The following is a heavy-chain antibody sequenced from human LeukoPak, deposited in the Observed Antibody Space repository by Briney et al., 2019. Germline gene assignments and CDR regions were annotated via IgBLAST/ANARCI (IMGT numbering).Heavy chain of an antibody. CDR2: ISGSGGST. J-gene: IGHJ4*02. V-gene: IGHV3-23*01. CDR3: AKLGGRYDFWSGYRYPYDY. Sequence: GGSLRLSCAASGFTFSSFAMSWVRPAPGKGLEWVSAISGSGGSTYYADSVKGRFTISRDNSKNTLYLQMNSLRAEDTAVYYCAKLGGRYDFWSGYRYPYDYWGQGTLVTVSS. CDR1: GFTFSSFA. D-gene: IGHD3-3*01.